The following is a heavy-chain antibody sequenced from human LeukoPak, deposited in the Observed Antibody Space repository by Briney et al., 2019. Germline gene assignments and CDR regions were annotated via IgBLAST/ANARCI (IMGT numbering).Heavy chain of an antibody. CDR3: ARQEYSGSYIDY. CDR1: GGSISSGGYY. D-gene: IGHD1-26*01. J-gene: IGHJ4*02. V-gene: IGHV4-31*03. Sequence: SETLSLTCTVSGGSISSGGYYWSWIRQHPGKGLEWIGYIYYSGSTYYNPSLKSRVTISVDTSKNQFSLKLSSVTAADTAVYYCARQEYSGSYIDYWGQGTLVTVSS. CDR2: IYYSGST.